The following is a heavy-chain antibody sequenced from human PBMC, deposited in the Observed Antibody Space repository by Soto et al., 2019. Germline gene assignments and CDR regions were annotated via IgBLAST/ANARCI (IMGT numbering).Heavy chain of an antibody. CDR2: ISYDGSNK. J-gene: IGHJ4*02. V-gene: IGHV3-30*03. D-gene: IGHD4-17*01. CDR3: AIFSRRYRTVTTTPDFDY. CDR1: GFTFSSYG. Sequence: GGALRLSCAASGFTFSSYGIHWVRQAPGKGLEGVAVISYDGSNKYYADSVKGRFTISRDNSKNTLYLQMNSLRAEYTAVYYCAIFSRRYRTVTTTPDFDYWGQGTLVTVSS.